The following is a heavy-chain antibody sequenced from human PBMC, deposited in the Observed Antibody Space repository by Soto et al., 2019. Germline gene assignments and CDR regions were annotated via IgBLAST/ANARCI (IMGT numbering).Heavy chain of an antibody. Sequence: QVQLVQSGAEVKKPGSSVKVSCKASGGTFSSYVISWVRQAPGQGLEWMGGIIPIFGTANYAQKFQGRVTITADKSTSTAYMELSSLRSEDTAVYYCASRSNYYYGDYVHYYYYGMDVWGQGTTVTVSS. V-gene: IGHV1-69*06. CDR1: GGTFSSYV. D-gene: IGHD4-17*01. CDR2: IIPIFGTA. J-gene: IGHJ6*02. CDR3: ASRSNYYYGDYVHYYYYGMDV.